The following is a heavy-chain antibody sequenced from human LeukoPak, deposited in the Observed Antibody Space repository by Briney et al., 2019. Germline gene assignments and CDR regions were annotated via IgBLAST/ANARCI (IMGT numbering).Heavy chain of an antibody. D-gene: IGHD2-8*01. J-gene: IGHJ4*02. CDR2: IKGDGSEK. Sequence: GGSLRLSCAASGFTFSAHWMSWVRQAPGKGLEWVAHIKGDGSEKYSVDSVKGRFTISRDNAKSSLYLQMNGLRAEDTALYYCARGGFGYVYFDYWGQGSLVTVSS. CDR3: ARGGFGYVYFDY. V-gene: IGHV3-7*01. CDR1: GFTFSAHW.